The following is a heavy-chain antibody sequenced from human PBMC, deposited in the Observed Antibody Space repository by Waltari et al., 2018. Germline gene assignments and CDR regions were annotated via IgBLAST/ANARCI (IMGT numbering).Heavy chain of an antibody. Sequence: QVQLQESGPGLGKPAETLSLSRTGSGGSISSHYWGWSRQPPGKGLEWIGYIYYTGSTNYSPSLKSRVTISVDTSKNQFSLKLTSVTAADTAVYYCARERHEGRRGSSSPFDHSYYMDVWGKGTTVTISS. D-gene: IGHD6-6*01. CDR3: ARERHEGRRGSSSPFDHSYYMDV. CDR2: IYYTGST. V-gene: IGHV4-59*11. J-gene: IGHJ6*03. CDR1: GGSISSHY.